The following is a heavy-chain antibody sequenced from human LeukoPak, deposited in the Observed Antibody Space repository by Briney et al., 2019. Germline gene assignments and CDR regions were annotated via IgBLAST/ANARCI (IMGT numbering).Heavy chain of an antibody. Sequence: AGTLGLTCGASGFSFSSYAMSWVRQAPGKGLEWVSSISSSSSNIYYADSVKRRTTISSATTKNSLYLQMNSMSAADTAVYYCASGLREENTAMVNDYWGQGSLVTVSS. J-gene: IGHJ4*02. CDR2: ISSSSSNI. V-gene: IGHV3-21*04. CDR1: GFSFSSYA. D-gene: IGHD5-18*01. CDR3: ASGLREENTAMVNDY.